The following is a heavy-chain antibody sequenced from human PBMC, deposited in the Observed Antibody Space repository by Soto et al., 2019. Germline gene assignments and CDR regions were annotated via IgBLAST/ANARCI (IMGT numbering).Heavy chain of an antibody. CDR3: TSDTFGLRDT. D-gene: IGHD3-16*01. V-gene: IGHV3-74*01. CDR1: GFTFSHYW. CDR2: INPAGTIT. Sequence: GGSLRLSCAASGFTFSHYWMHWVRQTPGKGLVWVSRINPAGTITNYADSVEGRFTISRDNADSALFLQMNSLSAEDTAIYYCTSDTFGLRDTWGQGPLVTVSS. J-gene: IGHJ5*02.